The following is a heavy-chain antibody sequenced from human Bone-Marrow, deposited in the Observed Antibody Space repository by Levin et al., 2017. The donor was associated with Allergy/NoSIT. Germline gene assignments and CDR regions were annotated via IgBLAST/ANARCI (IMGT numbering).Heavy chain of an antibody. CDR2: INPRGGST. V-gene: IGHV1-46*01. D-gene: IGHD1-1*01. CDR1: GYTFIGFY. CDR3: ARGDNADR. Sequence: GGSLRLSCKTSGYTFIGFYVHWVRQAPGQGLEWLGLINPRGGSTLIAQRFQARVTLTRDTSAGIAYMEMTSLTSEDTAVYYCARGDNADRWGQGTLVTVSS. J-gene: IGHJ4*02.